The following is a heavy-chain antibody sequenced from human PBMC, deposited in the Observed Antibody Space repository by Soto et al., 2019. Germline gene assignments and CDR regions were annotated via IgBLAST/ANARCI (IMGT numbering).Heavy chain of an antibody. CDR2: TSYDGTDN. V-gene: IGHV3-30-3*01. CDR1: GFSFASYA. D-gene: IGHD6-13*01. Sequence: QVQLVESGGGVVQPGGSLRVSCASSGFSFASYALHWVRQAPGKGLEWVAVTSYDGTDNYYADSVKGRFTISRDNSKKNIHLQMDSLRPEDTGIYYCVIGAAAGRIVYYFHHWGQGTLLTVSS. CDR3: VIGAAAGRIVYYFHH. J-gene: IGHJ4*02.